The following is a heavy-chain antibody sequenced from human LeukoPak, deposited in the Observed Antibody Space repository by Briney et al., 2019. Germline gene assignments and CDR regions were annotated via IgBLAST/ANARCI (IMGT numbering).Heavy chain of an antibody. V-gene: IGHV3-43*01. Sequence: GGSLRLSYATSGFNFDRYTIHWVRQAPGKGLEWVSLAGWAGGTTFYSGSVRGRFTISRDNAKNSLYLQMNSLRDEDTAVYYCARDLRNYYGMDVWDQGTTVTVS. CDR3: ARDLRNYYGMDV. CDR2: AGWAGGTT. CDR1: GFNFDRYT. D-gene: IGHD1-14*01. J-gene: IGHJ6*02.